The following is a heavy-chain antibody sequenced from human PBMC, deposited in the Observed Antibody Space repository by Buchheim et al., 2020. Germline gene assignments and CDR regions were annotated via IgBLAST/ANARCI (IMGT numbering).Heavy chain of an antibody. D-gene: IGHD6-19*01. V-gene: IGHV4-4*02. J-gene: IGHJ6*03. Sequence: QVQLQQWGAGLLKPSGTLSLTCVVSNGSISTNHWWSWVRQSPGKGLEWIGEIYPRGYTNYNPSLKSRVTMLLDESQNQFSLRLTSVTAADTAVYYCARETQSSLYYYYYIDVWGKGTT. CDR3: ARETQSSLYYYYYIDV. CDR1: NGSISTNHW. CDR2: IYPRGYT.